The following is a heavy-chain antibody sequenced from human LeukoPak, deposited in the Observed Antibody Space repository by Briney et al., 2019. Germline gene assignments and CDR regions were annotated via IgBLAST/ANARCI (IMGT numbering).Heavy chain of an antibody. V-gene: IGHV4-39*07. D-gene: IGHD5-18*01. J-gene: IGHJ4*02. Sequence: SETLSLTCTVSGDSINNNNYYWGWIRQPPGKGLEWIGNIYYNGRTYYSPSLKSRVTMSVDTSKNQFSLKLNSVTAADTAVYYCARGQGYGLLNALDYWGQGTLVTVSS. CDR3: ARGQGYGLLNALDY. CDR2: IYYNGRT. CDR1: GDSINNNNYY.